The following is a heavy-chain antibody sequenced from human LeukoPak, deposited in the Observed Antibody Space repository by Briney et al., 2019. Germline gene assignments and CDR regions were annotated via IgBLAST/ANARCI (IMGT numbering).Heavy chain of an antibody. V-gene: IGHV4-39*07. Sequence: PSETLSLTCTVSDGSISSSSYYWGWIRQPPGKGLEWIGSIYYSGSTYYNPSLKSRVTISVDTSKNQFSLKLSSVTAADTAVYYCARDILDYYGSGSITEDYWGQGTLVTVSS. CDR2: IYYSGST. D-gene: IGHD3-10*01. CDR3: ARDILDYYGSGSITEDY. CDR1: DGSISSSSYY. J-gene: IGHJ4*02.